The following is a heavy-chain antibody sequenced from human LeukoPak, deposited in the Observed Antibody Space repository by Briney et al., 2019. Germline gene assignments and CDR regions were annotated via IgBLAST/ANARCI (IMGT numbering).Heavy chain of an antibody. J-gene: IGHJ6*03. D-gene: IGHD5-18*01. V-gene: IGHV4-59*01. CDR2: IYYSGST. CDR1: GGSISSYY. CDR3: ARTTEGGYTYGYFYYYYMDV. Sequence: TSETLSLTCTVSGGSISSYYWSWIRQPPGKGLEWIGYIYYSGSTNYNPSLKSRVTISVDTSKNQFSLKLTSVTAADTAVYYCARTTEGGYTYGYFYYYYMDVWGKGTTVTISS.